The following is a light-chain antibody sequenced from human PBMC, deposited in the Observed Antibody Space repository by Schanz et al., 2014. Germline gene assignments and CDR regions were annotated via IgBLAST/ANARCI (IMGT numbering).Light chain of an antibody. V-gene: IGLV2-14*01. CDR1: ASDIGSYNY. CDR3: SSHTAITTAVV. CDR2: EVS. Sequence: QSALTQPASVSGSPGQSITISCTGTASDIGSYNYVSWYQHHPARAPKLMIYEVSERPSGVPDRFSGSKSGNTASLTVSGLQAEDEADYHCSSHTAITTAVVFGGGTKVTVL. J-gene: IGLJ2*01.